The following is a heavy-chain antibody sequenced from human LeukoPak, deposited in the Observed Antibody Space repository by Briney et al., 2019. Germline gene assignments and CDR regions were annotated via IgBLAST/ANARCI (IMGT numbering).Heavy chain of an antibody. J-gene: IGHJ4*02. D-gene: IGHD2-21*02. CDR1: GYTFIGYY. Sequence: ASMKVSCKASGYTFIGYYIHWVRQAPGQGREWMGWINPNSGATDYAQKFQGRVTMTRDTSISTTYMELSKLNSDDTAVFYCARSRVTTIPNFDYWGQGTLVTASS. CDR2: INPNSGAT. CDR3: ARSRVTTIPNFDY. V-gene: IGHV1-2*02.